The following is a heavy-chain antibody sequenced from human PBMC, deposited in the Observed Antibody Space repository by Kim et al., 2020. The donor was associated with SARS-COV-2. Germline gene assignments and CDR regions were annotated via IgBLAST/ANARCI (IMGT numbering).Heavy chain of an antibody. J-gene: IGHJ6*02. V-gene: IGHV6-1*01. Sequence: SQTLSLTCAISGDSVSSNSAAWNWIRQSPSRGLEWLGRTYYRSKWYNDYAVSVKSRITINPDTSKNQFSLQLNSVTPEDTAVYYCARDRRYSGYDYVAWVFFYGMDVWGQGTTVTVSS. D-gene: IGHD5-12*01. CDR3: ARDRRYSGYDYVAWVFFYGMDV. CDR2: TYYRSKWYN. CDR1: GDSVSSNSAA.